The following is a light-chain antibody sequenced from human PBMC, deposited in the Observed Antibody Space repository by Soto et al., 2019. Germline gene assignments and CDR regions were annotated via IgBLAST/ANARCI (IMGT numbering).Light chain of an antibody. Sequence: DIQMTQSPSSVSASVGDRVTITCRASQGVNTWLAWYQKKPGKAPELLIYEASSLHSGVPSRFSGSGSGTDFTLTISSLQPEDFATYYCQQLNSYPYTFGQGTKLEIK. V-gene: IGKV1-12*02. CDR1: QGVNTW. J-gene: IGKJ2*01. CDR3: QQLNSYPYT. CDR2: EAS.